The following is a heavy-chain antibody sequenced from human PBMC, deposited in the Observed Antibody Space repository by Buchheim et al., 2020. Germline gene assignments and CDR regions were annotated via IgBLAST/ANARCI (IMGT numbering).Heavy chain of an antibody. CDR3: ARETTGGGWFDP. CDR1: GASITSGDYS. J-gene: IGHJ5*02. Sequence: QLQLQESGSGLVKPSQTLSLTCVVSGASITSGDYSWNWIRQPPGKGLEWIAYIYYNGSTLYNPSLRSRVTTSIDGSKPQFSLKLSSVTTADTAVYYCARETTGGGWFDPWGQGTL. D-gene: IGHD1-1*01. CDR2: IYYNGST. V-gene: IGHV4-30-2*01.